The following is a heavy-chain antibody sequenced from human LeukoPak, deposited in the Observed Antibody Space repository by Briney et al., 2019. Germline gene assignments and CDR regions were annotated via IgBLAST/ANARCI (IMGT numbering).Heavy chain of an antibody. V-gene: IGHV3-7*01. D-gene: IGHD3-10*01. J-gene: IGHJ4*02. CDR1: GFTFSSYA. CDR2: IKEDATES. CDR3: VRDRGWYHFDL. Sequence: GGSLRLSCAASGFTFSSYAMSWVRQAPGKGLEWVAHIKEDATESRSVDSVKGRFTISRDNTKNSLFLQLNSLRAEDTAVYYCVRDRGWYHFDLWGQGTLVTVSS.